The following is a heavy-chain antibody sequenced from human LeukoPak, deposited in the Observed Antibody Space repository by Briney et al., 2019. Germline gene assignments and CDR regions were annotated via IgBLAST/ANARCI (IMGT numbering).Heavy chain of an antibody. D-gene: IGHD4-17*01. CDR1: GGSISSSIYY. CDR2: IYYSGST. CDR3: ARDNPGGTTVPMRGGDY. Sequence: MASETLSLTCTVSGGSISSSIYYWGWIRQPPGKGLEWSGSIYYSGSTYYNPSLKSRVTISVDTSRNQFSLELSSVTAADTAVYYCARDNPGGTTVPMRGGDYWGRGTLVTVSS. J-gene: IGHJ4*02. V-gene: IGHV4-39*02.